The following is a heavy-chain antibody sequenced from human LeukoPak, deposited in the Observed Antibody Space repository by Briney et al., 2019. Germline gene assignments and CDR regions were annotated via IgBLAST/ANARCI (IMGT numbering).Heavy chain of an antibody. Sequence: SETLSLTCTVSGGSISTYYWSWVRQPPGEGLEWIGYIYYSGSTYYNPSLKSRVTISIDTSKNEFSLKLSSVTAADTAVYYCARSWDGFFDYWGQGTLVTVSS. CDR2: IYYSGST. D-gene: IGHD1-26*01. J-gene: IGHJ4*02. V-gene: IGHV4-59*12. CDR1: GGSISTYY. CDR3: ARSWDGFFDY.